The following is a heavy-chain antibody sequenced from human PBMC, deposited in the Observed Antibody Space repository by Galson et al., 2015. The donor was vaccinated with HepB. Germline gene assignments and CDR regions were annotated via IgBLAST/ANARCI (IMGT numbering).Heavy chain of an antibody. CDR3: AKDSSGWEGWFDP. Sequence: CAASGFTFSSYGMHWVRQAPGKGLEWVAFIRYDGSNKYYADSVKGRFTISRDNSKNTLYLQMNSLRAEDTAVYYCAKDSSGWEGWFDPWGQGTLVTVSS. V-gene: IGHV3-30*02. J-gene: IGHJ5*02. CDR1: GFTFSSYG. CDR2: IRYDGSNK. D-gene: IGHD6-19*01.